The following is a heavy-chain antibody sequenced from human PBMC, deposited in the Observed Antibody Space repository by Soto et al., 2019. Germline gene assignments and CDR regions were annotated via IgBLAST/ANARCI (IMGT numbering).Heavy chain of an antibody. CDR2: ISAYNGNT. V-gene: IGHV1-18*04. D-gene: IGHD1-26*01. Sequence: ASVQVSCKASGYTFTSYGISWVRQAPGQGLEWMGWISAYNGNTNYAQKLQGRVTMTTDTSTSTAYMELRSLRSDDTAVYYCARVVGATNLSAFDSWGQGTMVTVAS. CDR1: GYTFTSYG. CDR3: ARVVGATNLSAFDS. J-gene: IGHJ3*02.